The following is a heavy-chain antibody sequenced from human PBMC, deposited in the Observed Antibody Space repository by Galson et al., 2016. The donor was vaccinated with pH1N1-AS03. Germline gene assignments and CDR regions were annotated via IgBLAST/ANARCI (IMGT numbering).Heavy chain of an antibody. D-gene: IGHD3-22*01. CDR1: GGSISSVGYS. CDR3: AKNLATNYYDGRDYSDAFDV. V-gene: IGHV4-30-4*07. Sequence: LSLTCAVSGGSISSVGYSWSWIRQPPGKGLEWIGYIFHSGSTYYTPSLKSRVSISLDTSKNHFSLTLSSVTAADTAVYYCAKNLATNYYDGRDYSDAFDVWAPATTVTVSS. J-gene: IGHJ3*01. CDR2: IFHSGST.